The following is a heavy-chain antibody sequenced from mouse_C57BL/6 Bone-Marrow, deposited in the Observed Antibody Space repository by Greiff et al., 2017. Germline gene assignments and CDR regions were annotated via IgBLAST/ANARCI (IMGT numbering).Heavy chain of an antibody. CDR3: ARANYYGSSPYAMDY. J-gene: IGHJ4*01. CDR1: GYSITSDY. D-gene: IGHD1-1*01. CDR2: ISYSGST. V-gene: IGHV3-8*01. Sequence: EVKLQESGPGLAKPSQTLSLTCSVTGYSITSDYWNWIRKFPGNKLEYMGYISYSGSTYYNPSLKSRNSITRDTSKNQYYLQLHSVTTEDTATYYCARANYYGSSPYAMDYWGQGTSVTVAS.